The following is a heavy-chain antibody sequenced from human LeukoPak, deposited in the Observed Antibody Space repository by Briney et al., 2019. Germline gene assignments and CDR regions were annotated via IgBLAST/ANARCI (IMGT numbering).Heavy chain of an antibody. CDR1: GGTFSSYA. CDR3: ARDLRGYSYYYGMDV. CDR2: IIPIFGTA. Sequence: SVKVSCKASGGTFSSYAISWVRQAPGQGLEWMGGIIPIFGTANYAQKFQGRVTMTRDTSTSTVYMELSSLRSEDTAVYYCARDLRGYSYYYGMDVWGQGTTVPSP. V-gene: IGHV1-69*05. D-gene: IGHD5-18*01. J-gene: IGHJ6*02.